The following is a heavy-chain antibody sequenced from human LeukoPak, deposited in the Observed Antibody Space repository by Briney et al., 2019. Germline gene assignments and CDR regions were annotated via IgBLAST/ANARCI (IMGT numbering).Heavy chain of an antibody. CDR3: ARVGRFYYYYYMDV. D-gene: IGHD1-26*01. Sequence: PGGSLRLSCAASGFTFSSYWMHWVRQAPGKGLVWVSRINSDGSSTSYADSVKGRFTISRDNAKNTLYLQMNSLRAEDTAVYYCARVGRFYYYYYMDVWGKGTTVTISS. CDR1: GFTFSSYW. J-gene: IGHJ6*03. CDR2: INSDGSST. V-gene: IGHV3-74*01.